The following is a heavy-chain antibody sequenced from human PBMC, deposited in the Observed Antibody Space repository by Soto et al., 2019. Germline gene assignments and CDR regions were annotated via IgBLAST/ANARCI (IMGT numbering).Heavy chain of an antibody. CDR2: ISSSGSFM. Sequence: GGSLRLSCAASGFTFRTYGMNWVRRAPGGGLEWVASISSSGSFMYYADSVKGRFTISRDDAEKSLYLQVNSLRAEDTGLYYCAREPEGIAAALDYWGRGTLVTVSS. CDR1: GFTFRTYG. D-gene: IGHD6-13*01. J-gene: IGHJ4*02. V-gene: IGHV3-21*01. CDR3: AREPEGIAAALDY.